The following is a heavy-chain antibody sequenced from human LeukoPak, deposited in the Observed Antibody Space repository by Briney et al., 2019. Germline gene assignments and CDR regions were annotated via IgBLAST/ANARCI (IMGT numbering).Heavy chain of an antibody. J-gene: IGHJ4*02. CDR1: GFTFNNYA. Sequence: GSLRLFCVASGFTFNNYAMSWVRQAPGEGLDGVSAITNSGDDTYHADPVKGPFTIPRDNSKNTLYLPMNNLKGDDTAIYYCVKGSPTSRPYQFDSWGQGTLITVSS. V-gene: IGHV3-23*01. CDR3: VKGSPTSRPYQFDS. CDR2: ITNSGDDT. D-gene: IGHD2-2*01.